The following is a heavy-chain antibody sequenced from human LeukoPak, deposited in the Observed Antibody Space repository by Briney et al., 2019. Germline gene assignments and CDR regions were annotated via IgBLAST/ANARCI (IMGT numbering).Heavy chain of an antibody. J-gene: IGHJ3*02. V-gene: IGHV4-34*01. Sequence: SETLSLTCAVYGGSFSGYYWSWIRPPPGKGLEWIGAINHSGSTNYNPSLKSRVTISVDTSKNQFSLKLSPVTAADTAVYYCASRQSPYSSSWYRVGAFDIWGQGTMVTVSS. D-gene: IGHD6-13*01. CDR1: GGSFSGYY. CDR3: ASRQSPYSSSWYRVGAFDI. CDR2: INHSGST.